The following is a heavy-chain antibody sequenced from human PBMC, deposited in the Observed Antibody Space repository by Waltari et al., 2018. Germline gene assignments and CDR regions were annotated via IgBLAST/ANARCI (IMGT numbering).Heavy chain of an antibody. J-gene: IGHJ4*02. CDR1: GGSISSYY. D-gene: IGHD3-10*01. CDR3: ARSPRGLFDY. CDR2: LYYSGST. Sequence: QVQLQESGPGLVKPSATLSLTCTVSGGSISSYYWSWIRQPPGKGLEWIGYLYYSGSTNYNPSLKSRVTISVDTSKNQFSLKLSSVTAADTAVYYCARSPRGLFDYWGQGTLVTVSS. V-gene: IGHV4-59*01.